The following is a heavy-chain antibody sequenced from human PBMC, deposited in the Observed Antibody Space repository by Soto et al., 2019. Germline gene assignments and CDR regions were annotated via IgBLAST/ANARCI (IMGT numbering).Heavy chain of an antibody. D-gene: IGHD6-6*01. CDR1: GFLFSGYA. V-gene: IGHV3-30*04. Sequence: QVQLVESGGGVVQPGGSLRLSCATSGFLFSGYAMHWVRQTPGKGLEWVAVISYDGKEKYYADSAEDRFTISRESSGVTLYLQMSSLRVEDTAVYYCARGRGLAARPQHLDHWGQGTLVTVSS. CDR3: ARGRGLAARPQHLDH. CDR2: ISYDGKEK. J-gene: IGHJ4*02.